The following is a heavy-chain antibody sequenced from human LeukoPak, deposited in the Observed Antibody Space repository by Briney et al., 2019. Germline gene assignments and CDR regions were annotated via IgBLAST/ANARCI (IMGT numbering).Heavy chain of an antibody. CDR1: GGSISSDSYY. Sequence: PSETLSLTCTVSGGSISSDSYYWGWIRQPRGKGLEWIGSIYYGGSTYYNPSLKSRVTISIDTSKNQFSLKLISVTAADTAVYYCASGGYNYGYSTYYGMDVWGQGTTVTVSS. CDR3: ASGGYNYGYSTYYGMDV. CDR2: IYYGGST. V-gene: IGHV4-39*07. D-gene: IGHD5-18*01. J-gene: IGHJ6*02.